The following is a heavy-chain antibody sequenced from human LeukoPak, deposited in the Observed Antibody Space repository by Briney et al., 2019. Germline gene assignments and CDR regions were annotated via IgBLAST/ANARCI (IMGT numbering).Heavy chain of an antibody. Sequence: ASVKVSCKASGYTFTSYYMHWARQAPAQGLEWMGIINPSDGRTIYAQKFQGRVTMTRDTSTSTVYMEQSSLRSEDTAVYYCAREGPGTGKYFDYWGQGTLVTVSS. CDR1: GYTFTSYY. CDR2: INPSDGRT. CDR3: AREGPGTGKYFDY. J-gene: IGHJ4*02. V-gene: IGHV1-46*01. D-gene: IGHD6-13*01.